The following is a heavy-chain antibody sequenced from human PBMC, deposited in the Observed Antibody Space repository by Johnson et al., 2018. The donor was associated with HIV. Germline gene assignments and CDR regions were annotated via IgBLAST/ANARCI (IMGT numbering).Heavy chain of an antibody. J-gene: IGHJ3*02. V-gene: IGHV3-43*01. Sequence: LVESGGAVVQPGGSLRLSCAASGFNFDDYTMHWVRQVPGKGLEWVSLISWDGDKTYYADSVRGRFIISRDNSKNSLFLQLNNLRIEDTALYYCALPYTGGVHAFDSWGQGTMVTVSS. D-gene: IGHD3-16*01. CDR1: GFNFDDYT. CDR3: ALPYTGGVHAFDS. CDR2: ISWDGDKT.